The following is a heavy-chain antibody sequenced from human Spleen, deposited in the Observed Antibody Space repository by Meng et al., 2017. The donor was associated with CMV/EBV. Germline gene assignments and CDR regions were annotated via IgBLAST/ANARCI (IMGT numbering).Heavy chain of an antibody. D-gene: IGHD2-2*01. CDR3: ARDPRSFTTSCDY. CDR1: GFTFSDYY. Sequence: GESLKISCAASGFTFSDYYMSWIRQAPGKGLEWISYISRSGSLVYYSDSVKGRFTISRDNAQNSLYLQMNSLRAEDTAVYYCARDPRSFTTSCDYWGQGMLVTVSS. CDR2: ISRSGSLV. V-gene: IGHV3-11*01. J-gene: IGHJ4*02.